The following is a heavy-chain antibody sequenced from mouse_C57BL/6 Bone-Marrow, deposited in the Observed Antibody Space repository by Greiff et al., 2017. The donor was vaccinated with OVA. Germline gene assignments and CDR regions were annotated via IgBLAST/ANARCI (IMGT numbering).Heavy chain of an antibody. Sequence: VHVKQSGAELVRPGASVKLSCTASGFNIKDDYMHWVKQRPEQGLEWIGWIDPENGDTEYASKFQGKATITADTSSNTAYLQLSSLTSEDTAVYYCTTSDYYGSRGVFAYWGQGTLVTVSA. J-gene: IGHJ3*01. D-gene: IGHD1-1*01. CDR2: IDPENGDT. CDR3: TTSDYYGSRGVFAY. CDR1: GFNIKDDY. V-gene: IGHV14-4*01.